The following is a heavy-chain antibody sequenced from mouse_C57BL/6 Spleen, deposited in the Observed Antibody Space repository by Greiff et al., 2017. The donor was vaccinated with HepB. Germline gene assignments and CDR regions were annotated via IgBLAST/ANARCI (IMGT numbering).Heavy chain of an antibody. CDR2: IGPGSGST. J-gene: IGHJ1*03. Sequence: QVHVKQSGAELVKPGASVKISCKASGYTFTDYYINWVKQRPGQGLEWIGKIGPGSGSTYYNEKFKGKATLTADKSSSTDYMQLSSLTSEDSAVYFCARSPLITTVVEGYFDVWGTGTTVTVSS. CDR3: ARSPLITTVVEGYFDV. CDR1: GYTFTDYY. V-gene: IGHV1-77*01. D-gene: IGHD1-1*01.